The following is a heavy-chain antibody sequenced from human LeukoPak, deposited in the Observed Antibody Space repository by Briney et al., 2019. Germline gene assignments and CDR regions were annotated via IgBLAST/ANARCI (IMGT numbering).Heavy chain of an antibody. J-gene: IGHJ4*02. CDR2: IYSGGST. D-gene: IGHD3-22*01. CDR3: AKAYSSGYWDYFDY. V-gene: IGHV3-53*01. Sequence: PGGSLRLSCAASGFTVSSNYMSWVRQAPGKGLEWVSVIYSGGSTYYADSVKGRFPISRDNSKNTLYMEMNSLRAEDSAVYYCAKAYSSGYWDYFDYWGQGTLVTVSS. CDR1: GFTVSSNY.